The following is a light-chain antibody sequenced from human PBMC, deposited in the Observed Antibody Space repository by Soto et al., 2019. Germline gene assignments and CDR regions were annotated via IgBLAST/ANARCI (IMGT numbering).Light chain of an antibody. Sequence: EIVLTQSPGTLSLSPGERATLSCRASQSVSSSYLAWYQQKPGQAPRLLIYGASSRATGIPDRFSGSGSGTDFALTISILEPEDFAVYYCQQYGSSLFTFGPGTKVEIK. V-gene: IGKV3-20*01. CDR1: QSVSSSY. CDR2: GAS. J-gene: IGKJ3*01. CDR3: QQYGSSLFT.